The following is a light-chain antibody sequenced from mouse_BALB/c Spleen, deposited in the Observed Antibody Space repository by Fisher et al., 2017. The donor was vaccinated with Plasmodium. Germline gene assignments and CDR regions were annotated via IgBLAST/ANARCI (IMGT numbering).Light chain of an antibody. J-gene: IGKJ1*01. V-gene: IGKV1-135*01. CDR1: QSLLDSDGKTY. CDR3: FQGSHVPPT. CDR2: LVS. Sequence: VMTQTPLTFSVTIGHPASISCKSSQSLLDSDGKTYLNWLLQRQGQSPKRLISLVSNLDSGVPDRFNGSGSGTDFTLKISRVEAEDLGVYYCFQGSHVPPTFGGGTKLEIK.